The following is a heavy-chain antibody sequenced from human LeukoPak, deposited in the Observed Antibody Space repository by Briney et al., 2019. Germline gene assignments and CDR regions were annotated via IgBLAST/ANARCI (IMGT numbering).Heavy chain of an antibody. J-gene: IGHJ5*02. D-gene: IGHD3-22*01. Sequence: PGGSLRLSCAASGFTFSSYAMSWVRQAPGKGLERVSAISGSGGSTYYADSVKGRFTISRDNSKNTLYLQMNSLRAEDTAVYYCAKDSDYYDSSGYYSYWFDPWGQGTLVTVS. CDR2: ISGSGGST. CDR1: GFTFSSYA. V-gene: IGHV3-23*01. CDR3: AKDSDYYDSSGYYSYWFDP.